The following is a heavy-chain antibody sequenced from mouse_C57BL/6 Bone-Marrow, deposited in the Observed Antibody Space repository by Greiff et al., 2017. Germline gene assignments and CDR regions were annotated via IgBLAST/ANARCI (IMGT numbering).Heavy chain of an antibody. CDR1: EYEFTSHD. Sequence: EVKLVESGGGLVKPGESLKLSCESNEYEFTSHDMSWVRKTPEKRLELVAAINSDGGSTYYPDTVARRFIISRDNTKTPRCLQMDSLRSEDTALYNCARDYGGFADWGQGTLVTVSA. CDR2: INSDGGST. J-gene: IGHJ3*01. V-gene: IGHV5-2*01. D-gene: IGHD2-4*01. CDR3: ARDYGGFAD.